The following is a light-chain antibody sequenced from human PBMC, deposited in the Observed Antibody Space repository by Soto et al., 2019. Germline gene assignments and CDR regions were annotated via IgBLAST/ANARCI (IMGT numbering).Light chain of an antibody. CDR3: QQRTSWPLLT. CDR1: QSVSNS. V-gene: IGKV3-11*01. CDR2: DAS. Sequence: DIVMTQSPATLSLSPEERASLSCRASQSVSNSLAWYQQKPGQPPRLLIYDASTRATGIPARFTGSGSGTDFTLAISSLEPEDFAVYYCQQRTSWPLLTFGGGTKVEIK. J-gene: IGKJ4*01.